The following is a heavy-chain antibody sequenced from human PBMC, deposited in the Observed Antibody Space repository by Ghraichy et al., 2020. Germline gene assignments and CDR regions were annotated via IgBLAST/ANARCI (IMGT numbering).Heavy chain of an antibody. D-gene: IGHD3-16*02. J-gene: IGHJ3*02. CDR1: GYTFTSYG. V-gene: IGHV1-18*01. CDR2: ISAYNGNT. CDR3: AREGRYYDYVWGSYRHDAFDI. Sequence: ASVKVSCKASGYTFTSYGISWVRQAPGQGLEWMGWISAYNGNTNYAQKLQGRVTMTTDTSTSTAYMELRSLRSDDTAVYYCAREGRYYDYVWGSYRHDAFDIWGQGTVVTVSS.